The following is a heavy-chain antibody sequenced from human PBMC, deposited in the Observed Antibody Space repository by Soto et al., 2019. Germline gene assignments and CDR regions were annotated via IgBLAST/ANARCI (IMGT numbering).Heavy chain of an antibody. J-gene: IGHJ3*02. CDR2: IYYSGST. V-gene: IGHV4-61*01. CDR1: VVSVSSGSYY. Sequence: SETLSLTCTFSVVSVSSGSYYWSWIRQPPGKGLEWIGYIYYSGSTNYNPSLKSRVTISVDTSKNKFSLKLSSVTAADTAVYYCERVELITDAFDILGQGTMVTVSS. CDR3: ERVELITDAFDI. D-gene: IGHD3-16*01.